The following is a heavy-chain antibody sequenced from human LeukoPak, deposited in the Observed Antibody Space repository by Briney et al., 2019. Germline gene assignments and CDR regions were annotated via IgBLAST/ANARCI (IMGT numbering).Heavy chain of an antibody. J-gene: IGHJ6*02. D-gene: IGHD5-18*01. CDR1: GFTVSSNY. Sequence: RTGRSLRLSCALSGFTVSSNYMSWVRQPPGKGLEWVSVIYSGGSTYYADSVEGRFTISRHNSKNTLYLQMNSLRAEDTAVYYCARDFMSWSYSYGYREGMDVWGQGTTVTVSS. CDR3: ARDFMSWSYSYGYREGMDV. CDR2: IYSGGST. V-gene: IGHV3-53*04.